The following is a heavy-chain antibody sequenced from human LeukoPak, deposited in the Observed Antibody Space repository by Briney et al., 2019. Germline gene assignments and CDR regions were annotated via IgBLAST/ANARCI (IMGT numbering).Heavy chain of an antibody. V-gene: IGHV1-8*01. CDR1: GYTFISYD. J-gene: IGHJ4*02. CDR3: ARVGGGG. Sequence: ASVKVYCKASGYTFISYDIKWMRQATGQWLEWMGWMNPNSGNTGYAQKFQGRVTMTRNASISTAYMELSSLRSEDTAVYYCARVGGGGWGQGTLVTVSS. CDR2: MNPNSGNT. D-gene: IGHD3-10*01.